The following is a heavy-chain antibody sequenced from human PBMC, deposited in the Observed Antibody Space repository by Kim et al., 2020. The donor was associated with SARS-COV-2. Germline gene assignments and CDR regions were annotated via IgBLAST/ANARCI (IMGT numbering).Heavy chain of an antibody. CDR1: GYTFTSYG. Sequence: ASVKVSCKASGYTFTSYGISWVRQAPGQGLEWMGWISAYNGNTNYAQKLQGRVTMTTDTSTSTAYMELRSLRSDDTAVYYCARMEAVAGTYYYYYYGMDVWGQGTTVTVSS. V-gene: IGHV1-18*01. J-gene: IGHJ6*02. CDR2: ISAYNGNT. CDR3: ARMEAVAGTYYYYYYGMDV. D-gene: IGHD6-19*01.